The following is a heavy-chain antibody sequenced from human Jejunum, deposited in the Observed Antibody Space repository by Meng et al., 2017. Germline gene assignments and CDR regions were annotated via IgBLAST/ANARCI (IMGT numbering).Heavy chain of an antibody. CDR1: GFTFRTDW. J-gene: IGHJ4*02. V-gene: IGHV3-7*01. Sequence: VEFGGGWGPPGGSRRLSCAASGFTFRTDWMSWVRQAPGKGLKWVANINPDGSVKYYVDSLRGRFAISRDNAKNSLYLQMNSLRAEDTAVYYCAKDLLWGSVDYWGQGTLVTVSS. CDR3: AKDLLWGSVDY. D-gene: IGHD7-27*01. CDR2: INPDGSVK.